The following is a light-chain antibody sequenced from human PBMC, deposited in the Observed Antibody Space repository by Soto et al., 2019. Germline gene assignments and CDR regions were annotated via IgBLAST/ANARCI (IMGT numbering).Light chain of an antibody. Sequence: QAVVTQPPSVSGAPGQRVTISCTGSSSNIGAGYDVHWYQQLPGTAPKLLIYGNSNRPSGVPDRFSGSKSGTSASLAITGFQAEDEADYYCQSYDSSRVVFGGGTQLTVL. J-gene: IGLJ2*01. CDR3: QSYDSSRVV. CDR1: SSNIGAGYD. CDR2: GNS. V-gene: IGLV1-40*01.